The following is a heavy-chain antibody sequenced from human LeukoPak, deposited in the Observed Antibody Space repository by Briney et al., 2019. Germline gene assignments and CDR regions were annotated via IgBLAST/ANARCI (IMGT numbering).Heavy chain of an antibody. D-gene: IGHD4-11*01. CDR3: ARSRVNYYMDV. Sequence: GGSLRLSCAASGFTFSSYSMNWVRQAPGKGLEWVSSISSSSSYIYYADSVKGRFTISRDNAKNSLYLQMNSLRAEDTAVYYCARSRVNYYMDVWGKGTTVTVSS. CDR1: GFTFSSYS. J-gene: IGHJ6*03. CDR2: ISSSSSYI. V-gene: IGHV3-21*01.